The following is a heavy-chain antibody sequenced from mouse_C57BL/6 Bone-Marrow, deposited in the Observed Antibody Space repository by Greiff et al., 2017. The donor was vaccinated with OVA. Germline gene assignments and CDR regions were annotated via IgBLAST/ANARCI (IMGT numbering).Heavy chain of an antibody. J-gene: IGHJ2*01. Sequence: VQLQQSGAELAKPGASVKLSCKASGYTFTSYWMHWVKQRPGQGLEWIGYINPSSGYTKYNQKFKDKATLTADKSSSTAYMQLSSLTYEDSTVYCCARWYYGSSFNYWGQGTTLTVSS. V-gene: IGHV1-7*01. CDR1: GYTFTSYW. CDR3: ARWYYGSSFNY. D-gene: IGHD1-1*01. CDR2: INPSSGYT.